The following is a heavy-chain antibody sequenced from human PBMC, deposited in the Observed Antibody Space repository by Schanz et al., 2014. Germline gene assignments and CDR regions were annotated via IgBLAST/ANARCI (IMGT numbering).Heavy chain of an antibody. CDR3: ARVRSEDYYGMDV. CDR1: GYSFTGYY. CDR2: INPNSGGT. Sequence: QVQLVQSGAEVKKPGASVKVSCKASGYSFTGYYMHWVRQAPGLGPEWMGRINPNSGGTKYAQKVQGRVTMTTDTSISTAYMELSRLRSDDTAVYYCARVRSEDYYGMDVWGQGTTVTVSS. V-gene: IGHV1-2*06. J-gene: IGHJ6*02.